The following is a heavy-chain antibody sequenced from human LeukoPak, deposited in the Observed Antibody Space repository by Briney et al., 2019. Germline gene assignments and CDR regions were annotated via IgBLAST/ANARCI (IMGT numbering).Heavy chain of an antibody. Sequence: TLSLTCAVSGGSINSGGYSWSWIRQPPGKGLEWIGYIYRSGSTYYKPSLKSRVTISVDRSKNQFSLKLSSVTAADTAVYYCARGMWEYYFDYWGQGTLVTVSS. J-gene: IGHJ4*02. V-gene: IGHV4-30-2*01. D-gene: IGHD1-26*01. CDR1: GGSINSGGYS. CDR3: ARGMWEYYFDY. CDR2: IYRSGST.